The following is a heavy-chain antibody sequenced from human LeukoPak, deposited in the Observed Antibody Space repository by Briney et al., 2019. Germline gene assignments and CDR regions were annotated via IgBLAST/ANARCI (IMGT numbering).Heavy chain of an antibody. CDR3: ARDLFRKGIAARPAGYFQH. J-gene: IGHJ1*01. CDR1: GFTFSSYA. V-gene: IGHV3-23*01. Sequence: PGGSLRLSCAASGFTFSSYAMSWVRQAPGKGLEWVSAISGSGGSTYYADSVKGRFTISRDNSKNTLYLQMNSLRAEDTAVYYCARDLFRKGIAARPAGYFQHWGQGTLVTVSS. CDR2: ISGSGGST. D-gene: IGHD6-6*01.